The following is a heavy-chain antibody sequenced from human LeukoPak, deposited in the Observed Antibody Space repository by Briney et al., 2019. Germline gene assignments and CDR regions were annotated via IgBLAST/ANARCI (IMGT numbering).Heavy chain of an antibody. CDR1: GFTVSSNS. V-gene: IGHV3-66*03. J-gene: IGHJ4*02. CDR2: IYSDNT. D-gene: IGHD6-6*01. CDR3: ARELYSSSSGNDY. Sequence: GGSLRLSCTVSGFTVSSNSMSWVRQAPGKGLEWVSFIYSDNTHYSDSVKGRFTISRDNSKNTLYLQMNSLRAEDTAVYYCARELYSSSSGNDYWGQGTLVTVSS.